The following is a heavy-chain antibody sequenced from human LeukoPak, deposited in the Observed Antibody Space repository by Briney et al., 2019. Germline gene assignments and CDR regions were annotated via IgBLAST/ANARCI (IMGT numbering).Heavy chain of an antibody. CDR2: RNPNSGNT. CDR3: ARGIWIQLWSYPQYYFDY. J-gene: IGHJ4*02. CDR1: GYTFTSYD. V-gene: IGHV1-8*01. Sequence: ASVKVSCKASGYTFTSYDINWVRQATGQGLEWMGWRNPNSGNTGYAQKFQGRVTMTRNTSISTAYMELSSLRSEDTAVYYCARGIWIQLWSYPQYYFDYWGQGTLVTVSS. D-gene: IGHD5-18*01.